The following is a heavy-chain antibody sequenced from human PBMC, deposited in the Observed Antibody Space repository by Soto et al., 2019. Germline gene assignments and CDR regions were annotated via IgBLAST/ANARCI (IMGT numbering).Heavy chain of an antibody. CDR3: ARLLFPRNQKVTTWYYFDY. CDR1: GGSISSYY. CDR2: IYYSGST. J-gene: IGHJ4*02. D-gene: IGHD4-17*01. V-gene: IGHV4-59*01. Sequence: PSETLSLTCTVSGGSISSYYWSWIRQPPGKGLEWIGYIYYSGSTNYNPSLKSRVTISVDTSKNQFSLKLSSVTAADTAVYYCARLLFPRNQKVTTWYYFDYWGQGTLVTVSS.